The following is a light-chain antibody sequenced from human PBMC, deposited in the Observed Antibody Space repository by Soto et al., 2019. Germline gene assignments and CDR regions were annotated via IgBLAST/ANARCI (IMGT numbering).Light chain of an antibody. Sequence: DSQMTQSPSSLSASVGDRVTITCKASQDITNYLDWYRQIPGKAPNLLIYGATNLETGVPSRLSGSGSGTHFSFTISSLQPEDIATNDCQQYDNLRPDTFGQGTKLEI. CDR2: GAT. CDR3: QQYDNLRPDT. CDR1: QDITNY. V-gene: IGKV1-33*01. J-gene: IGKJ2*01.